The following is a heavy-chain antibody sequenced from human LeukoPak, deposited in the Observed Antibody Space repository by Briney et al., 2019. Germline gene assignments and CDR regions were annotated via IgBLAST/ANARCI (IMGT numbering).Heavy chain of an antibody. D-gene: IGHD3-10*01. CDR1: GYSISSGYH. V-gene: IGHV4-38-2*01. CDR3: ARAGWIITSGIDY. Sequence: KPSETLSLTCAVSGYSISSGYHWAWIRQPPGKGLEWIGTIYHTGSTYYTPSLGSRVTISVDTSKNEFSLNLNSVTAADTAVYYCARAGWIITSGIDYWGQGALVTVSS. CDR2: IYHTGST. J-gene: IGHJ4*02.